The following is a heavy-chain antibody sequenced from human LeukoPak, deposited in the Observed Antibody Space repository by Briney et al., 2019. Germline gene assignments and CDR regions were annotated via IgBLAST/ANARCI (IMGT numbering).Heavy chain of an antibody. V-gene: IGHV3-23*01. Sequence: HPGGSLRLSCAASGFTFSSYAMSWLRQAPGKGLEWVSAISGSGGSTYYADSVKGRFTISRDNSKNTLYLQMNSLRAEDTAVYYCAKRGRWVAAAGTFYYYYYGMDVWGQGTTVTVSS. CDR2: ISGSGGST. J-gene: IGHJ6*02. CDR1: GFTFSSYA. D-gene: IGHD6-13*01. CDR3: AKRGRWVAAAGTFYYYYYGMDV.